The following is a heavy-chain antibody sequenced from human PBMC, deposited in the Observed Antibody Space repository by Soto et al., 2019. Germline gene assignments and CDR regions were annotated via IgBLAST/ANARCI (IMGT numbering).Heavy chain of an antibody. Sequence: GGSLRLSCAASGFTFSDYYMSWIRQAPGKGLEWVSYISSSGSTIYYADSVKGRFTISRDNTKNSLYLQMNSLRAEDTAVYYCASRALDGSAVWNVWGQGTTVTVSS. CDR3: ASRALDGSAVWNV. D-gene: IGHD3-10*01. CDR1: GFTFSDYY. V-gene: IGHV3-11*01. CDR2: ISSSGSTI. J-gene: IGHJ6*02.